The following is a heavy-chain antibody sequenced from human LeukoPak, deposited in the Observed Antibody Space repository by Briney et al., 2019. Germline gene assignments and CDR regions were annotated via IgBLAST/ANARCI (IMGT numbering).Heavy chain of an antibody. CDR2: MNPNSGNT. D-gene: IGHD3-10*01. J-gene: IGHJ4*02. Sequence: ASVKVSGKASGYTFTSHDINWVRQAAGQGLEWVGWMNPNSGNTGYAQKFQGRVTMTRNTSISTAYMELSSLRSEDTAVYYCARAGHYGSGSYSYYFDYWGQGTLVTVSS. V-gene: IGHV1-8*01. CDR1: GYTFTSHD. CDR3: ARAGHYGSGSYSYYFDY.